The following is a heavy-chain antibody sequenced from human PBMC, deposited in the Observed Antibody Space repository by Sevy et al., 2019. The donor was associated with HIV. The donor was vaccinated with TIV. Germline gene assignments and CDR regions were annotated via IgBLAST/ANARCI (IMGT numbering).Heavy chain of an antibody. J-gene: IGHJ4*02. CDR1: GFTFSSYT. CDR2: ISSSSSYI. D-gene: IGHD3-16*02. Sequence: GGSLRLSCAVSGFTFSSYTMNWVRQAPGKWLEWVSSISSSSSYIYYADSVKVRFTISRDNAKNLLYLQMNSLRAEDTAVYYCAREEEDYVWGTSRDVTFFDYWCQGTLVTVSS. V-gene: IGHV3-21*01. CDR3: AREEEDYVWGTSRDVTFFDY.